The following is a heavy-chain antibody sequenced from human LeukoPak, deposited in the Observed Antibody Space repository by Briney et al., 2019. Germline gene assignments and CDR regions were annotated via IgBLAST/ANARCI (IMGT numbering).Heavy chain of an antibody. Sequence: PSETLSLTCTLSGYSLTSGYYWGWIRPPPGKGLEWIAKIYYSGGTYYKPSLKSRVTISVDTSKNQFSLKVRAVTAADTAVYYCARSQARLGWFDPWGQGTLVTVSS. V-gene: IGHV4-38-2*02. CDR1: GYSLTSGYY. J-gene: IGHJ5*02. CDR2: IYYSGGT. CDR3: ARSQARLGWFDP. D-gene: IGHD6-19*01.